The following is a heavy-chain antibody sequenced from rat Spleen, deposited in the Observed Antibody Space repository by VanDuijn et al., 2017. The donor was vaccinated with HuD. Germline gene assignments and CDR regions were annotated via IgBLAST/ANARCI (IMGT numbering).Heavy chain of an antibody. CDR2: ISYEGSST. Sequence: EVQLVESGGGLVQPGRSLKLSCAASGFTFSDYYMAWVRQTPTKGLEWVASISYEGSSTYYGDSVKGRFTVSRDNAKSTLSLQMDSLRPEDTATYYCARLDRRIRGFDYWGQGVMVTVSS. CDR1: GFTFSDYY. CDR3: ARLDRRIRGFDY. V-gene: IGHV5-17*01. D-gene: IGHD4-3*01. J-gene: IGHJ2*01.